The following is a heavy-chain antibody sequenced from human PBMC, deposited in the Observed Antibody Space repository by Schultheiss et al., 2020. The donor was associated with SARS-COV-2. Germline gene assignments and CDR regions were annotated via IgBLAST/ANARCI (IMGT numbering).Heavy chain of an antibody. CDR2: INHSGST. CDR3: ARDVVVPAAKGRYYYYMDV. V-gene: IGHV4-34*01. D-gene: IGHD2-2*01. J-gene: IGHJ6*03. Sequence: SQTLSLTCAVYGGSFSGYYWSWIRQPPGKGLEWIGEINHSGSTNYNPSLKSRVTISVDTSKNQFSLKLSSVTAADTAVYYCARDVVVPAAKGRYYYYMDVWGKGTTVTVSS. CDR1: GGSFSGYY.